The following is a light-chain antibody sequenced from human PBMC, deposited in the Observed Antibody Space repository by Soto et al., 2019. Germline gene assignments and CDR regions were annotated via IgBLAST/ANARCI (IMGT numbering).Light chain of an antibody. J-gene: IGKJ4*01. V-gene: IGKV3-20*01. CDR3: QQYGSSPPLT. CDR1: QSVSSSY. CDR2: GAS. Sequence: EIVLTQSPGTLSLSPGEIATLSCRASQSVSSSYLAWYQQNPGQAPMLLIYGASSRATGIPDRFSGSGSGTEFTLTISRLEPEDFAVYYFQQYGSSPPLTFRGGTKVEIK.